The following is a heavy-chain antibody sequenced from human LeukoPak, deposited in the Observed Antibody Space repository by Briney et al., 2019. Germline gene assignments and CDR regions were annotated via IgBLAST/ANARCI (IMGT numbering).Heavy chain of an antibody. V-gene: IGHV4-4*07. Sequence: SETLSLTCTVSGGSISSYYWSWIRQPAGKGLEWIGRIYTSGSTNYNPSLKSRVTISVDTSKNQFSLKLSSVTAADTAVYYCARDPHVSSSWYYFDYWGQGTLVTVSS. CDR3: ARDPHVSSSWYYFDY. D-gene: IGHD6-13*01. CDR2: IYTSGST. CDR1: GGSISSYY. J-gene: IGHJ4*02.